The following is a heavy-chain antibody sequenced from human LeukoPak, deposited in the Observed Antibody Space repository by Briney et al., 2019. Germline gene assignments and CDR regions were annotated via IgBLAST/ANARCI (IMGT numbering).Heavy chain of an antibody. J-gene: IGHJ4*02. CDR1: GGSISSGNYY. CDR2: IYSSGRT. CDR3: ARDIHTSDWTKLDY. V-gene: IGHV4-61*02. D-gene: IGHD6-19*01. Sequence: PSQTLSLTCNVSGGSISSGNYYWSWIRQPAGKGLEWIGRIYSSGRTNYNPSLKSRVTISVDTSKNQFSLNLSSVTATDTAVYYCARDIHTSDWTKLDYWGQGTLVTVSS.